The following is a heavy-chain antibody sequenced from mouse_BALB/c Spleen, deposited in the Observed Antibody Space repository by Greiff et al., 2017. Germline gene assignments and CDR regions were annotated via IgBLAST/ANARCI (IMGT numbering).Heavy chain of an antibody. J-gene: IGHJ4*01. CDR3: ARGFYDYDEGYAMDY. CDR1: GFTFSDYY. Sequence: EVHLVESGGGLVKPGGSLKLSCAASGFTFSDYYMYWVRQTPEKRLEWVATISDGGSYTYYPDSVKGRFTISRDNAKNNLYLQMSSLKSEDTAMYYCARGFYDYDEGYAMDYWGQGTSVTVSS. V-gene: IGHV5-4*02. D-gene: IGHD2-4*01. CDR2: ISDGGSYT.